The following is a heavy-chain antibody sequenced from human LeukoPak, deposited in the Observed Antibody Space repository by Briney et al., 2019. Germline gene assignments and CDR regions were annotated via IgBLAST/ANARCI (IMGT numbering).Heavy chain of an antibody. D-gene: IGHD1-26*01. CDR1: GGTFSGYY. Sequence: PSETLSLTCAAYGGTFSGYYWSWIRQPPGKGLEWIGEINHSGSTNYNLSLKSRVTISVDTSKNQFSLKLSSVTAADTAVYYCASSRSTFELFDYWGQGTLLTVSS. CDR2: INHSGST. CDR3: ASSRSTFELFDY. J-gene: IGHJ4*02. V-gene: IGHV4-34*01.